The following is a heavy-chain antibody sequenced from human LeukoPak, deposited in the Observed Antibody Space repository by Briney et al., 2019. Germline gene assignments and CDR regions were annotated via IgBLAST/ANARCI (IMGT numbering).Heavy chain of an antibody. CDR3: ARGRYCSSTSCYTNDY. V-gene: IGHV1-24*01. Sequence: ASVKVSCKVSGYTLTELSMHWVRQAPGKGLEWMGGFDPEDGETIYAQKFQGRVTMTRNTSISTAYMELSSLRSEDTAVYYCARGRYCSSTSCYTNDYWGQGTLVTVSS. D-gene: IGHD2-2*02. CDR2: FDPEDGET. CDR1: GYTLTELS. J-gene: IGHJ4*02.